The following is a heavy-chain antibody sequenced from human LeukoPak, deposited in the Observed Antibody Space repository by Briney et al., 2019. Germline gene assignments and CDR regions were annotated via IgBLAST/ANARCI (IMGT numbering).Heavy chain of an antibody. CDR3: ARYSSGHYYNY. CDR2: MNPNSGNT. CDR1: GYTFTSYD. Sequence: ASVKVSCKASGYTFTSYDINWVRQATGQGLEWMGWMNPNSGNTGYAQKFQGRVTMTRDTSISTAYMELSRLRSDDTAVYYCARYSSGHYYNYWGQGTLVTVSS. V-gene: IGHV1-8*01. J-gene: IGHJ4*02. D-gene: IGHD3-22*01.